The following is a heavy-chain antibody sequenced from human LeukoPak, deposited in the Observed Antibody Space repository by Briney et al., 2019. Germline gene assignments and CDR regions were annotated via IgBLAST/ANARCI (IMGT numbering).Heavy chain of an antibody. J-gene: IGHJ4*02. CDR2: FDPEDGET. Sequence: ASVKVSCKVSGYTLTELSMHWVRQAPGKGLEWMGGFDPEDGETIYAQKSQGRVTMTEDTPTDTAYMELSSLRSEDTAVYYCATIVGDSGCLDYWGQGTLVTVSS. CDR1: GYTLTELS. D-gene: IGHD6-19*01. V-gene: IGHV1-24*01. CDR3: ATIVGDSGCLDY.